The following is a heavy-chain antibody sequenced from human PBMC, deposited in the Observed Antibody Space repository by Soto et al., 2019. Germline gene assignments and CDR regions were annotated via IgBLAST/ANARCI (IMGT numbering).Heavy chain of an antibody. D-gene: IGHD1-26*01. V-gene: IGHV3-11*01. Sequence: PGGSLRLSCAASGFTFSDYYMSWIRQAPGKGLEWVSYISSSGSTIYYADSVKGRFTISRDNAKNSLYLQMNSLRAEDTAVYYCARDQIVGATDYGMDVWGQGTTVTVSS. CDR1: GFTFSDYY. J-gene: IGHJ6*02. CDR2: ISSSGSTI. CDR3: ARDQIVGATDYGMDV.